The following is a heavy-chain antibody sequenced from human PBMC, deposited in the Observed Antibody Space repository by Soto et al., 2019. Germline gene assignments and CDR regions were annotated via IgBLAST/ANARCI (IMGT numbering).Heavy chain of an antibody. CDR1: GYTFTSYY. CDR2: INPSGGST. Sequence: ASLKVSCKASGYTFTSYYMHWVRQTNGQGLEWMGIINPSGGSTSYAQKFQGRVTMTRDTSTSTVYMELSSLRSEDTAVYYCARAYYDILTGNYYYYGMDVWGQGTTVTVSS. D-gene: IGHD3-9*01. J-gene: IGHJ6*02. V-gene: IGHV1-46*01. CDR3: ARAYYDILTGNYYYYGMDV.